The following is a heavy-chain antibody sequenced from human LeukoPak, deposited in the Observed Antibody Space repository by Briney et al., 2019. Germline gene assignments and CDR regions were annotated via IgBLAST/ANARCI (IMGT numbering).Heavy chain of an antibody. CDR1: GGSFSGYY. D-gene: IGHD6-25*01. V-gene: IGHV4-34*01. CDR2: INHSGST. Sequence: KSSETLSLTCAVYGGSFSGYYWSWIRQPPGKGLEWIGEINHSGSTNYNPSLKSRVTISVDTSKNQFSLKLSSVTAADTAVYYCARARAAGPHYLDYWGQGTLVTVSS. J-gene: IGHJ4*02. CDR3: ARARAAGPHYLDY.